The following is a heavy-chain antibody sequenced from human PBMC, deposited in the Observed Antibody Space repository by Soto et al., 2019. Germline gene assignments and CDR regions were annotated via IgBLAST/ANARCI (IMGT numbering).Heavy chain of an antibody. CDR1: GYTFTSYA. CDR2: INASDGNR. D-gene: IGHD3-22*01. CDR3: ARDRLRGYDSSGFYS. J-gene: IGHJ4*02. V-gene: IGHV1-3*01. Sequence: GASVKVSCKASGYTFTSYAMHWVRQAPGQRLEWMGWINASDGNRNFAQKFEDRVTMTTATSTNTVFLELRSLKSDDTAIYYCARDRLRGYDSSGFYSWGQGTMVTV.